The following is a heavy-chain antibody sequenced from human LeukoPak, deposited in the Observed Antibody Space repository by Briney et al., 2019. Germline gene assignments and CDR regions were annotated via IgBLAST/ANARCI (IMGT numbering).Heavy chain of an antibody. V-gene: IGHV4-34*01. D-gene: IGHD4-17*01. CDR3: ARVRGLRRSGIDY. Sequence: PSETLSLTCAVYGGSFSSYYWSWIRQPPGKGLEWIGEINHSGSTNYNPSLKSRVTISVDTSKNQFSLKLSSVTAADTAVYYCARVRGLRRSGIDYWGQGTLVTVSS. CDR2: INHSGST. J-gene: IGHJ4*02. CDR1: GGSFSSYY.